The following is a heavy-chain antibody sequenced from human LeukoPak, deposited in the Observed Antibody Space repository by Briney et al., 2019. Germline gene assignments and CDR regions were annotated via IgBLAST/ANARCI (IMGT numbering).Heavy chain of an antibody. J-gene: IGHJ4*02. CDR2: TFYRSKWSK. Sequence: SQTLSLTCAISGDSVSSNTAAWNWIRQSPSRGLEWLGRTFYRSKWSKEYGLSVKGRITINPDTSMNQFSLQLNSVTPEDTAVYYCVRGGGNFDYWGQGTLVTVSS. V-gene: IGHV6-1*01. CDR3: VRGGGNFDY. CDR1: GDSVSSNTAA.